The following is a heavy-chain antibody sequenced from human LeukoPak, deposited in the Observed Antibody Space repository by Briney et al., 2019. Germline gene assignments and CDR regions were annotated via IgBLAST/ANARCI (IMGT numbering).Heavy chain of an antibody. CDR2: IYSSGIT. J-gene: IGHJ1*01. D-gene: IGHD2-15*01. Sequence: SETLSLTCTVSGGSISGAYWSWIRQPPGQGLEWIGYIYSSGITNYNPSLKSRVTMSVDTSKNQFSLNLSSVTAADTAVYYCARRIASAYAIVSWGQSTRLTVSS. V-gene: IGHV4-4*09. CDR3: ARRIASAYAIVS. CDR1: GGSISGAY.